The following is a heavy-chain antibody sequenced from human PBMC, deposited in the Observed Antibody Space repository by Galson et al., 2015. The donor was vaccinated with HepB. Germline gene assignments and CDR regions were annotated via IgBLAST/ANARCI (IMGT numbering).Heavy chain of an antibody. CDR2: ISSSSSYI. CDR3: ARLVVTPHPTYDP. D-gene: IGHD3-22*01. Sequence: LRLSCAASGFTFSSYSMNWVRQAPGKGLEWVSSISSSSSYIYYADSVKGRFTISRDNAKNSLYLQMNSLRAEDTAVYYCARLVVTPHPTYDPWGQGTLVTVSS. J-gene: IGHJ5*02. CDR1: GFTFSSYS. V-gene: IGHV3-21*01.